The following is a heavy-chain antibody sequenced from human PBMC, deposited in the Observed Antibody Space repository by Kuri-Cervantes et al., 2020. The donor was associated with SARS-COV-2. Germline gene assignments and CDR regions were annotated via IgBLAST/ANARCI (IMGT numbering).Heavy chain of an antibody. CDR2: ISAYNGNT. Sequence: ASVKVSCKASGYTFTSYYMHWVRQAPGQGLEWMGWISAYNGNTNYAQKFQGRVTITRDTSASTAYMELSSLRSEDTAVYYCAIARGHNWNYDFDYWGQGTLVTVSS. V-gene: IGHV1-3*01. CDR1: GYTFTSYY. CDR3: AIARGHNWNYDFDY. D-gene: IGHD1-7*01. J-gene: IGHJ4*02.